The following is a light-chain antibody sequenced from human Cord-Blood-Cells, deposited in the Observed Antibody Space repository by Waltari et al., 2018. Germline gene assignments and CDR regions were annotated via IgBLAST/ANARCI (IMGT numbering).Light chain of an antibody. Sequence: QSALTQPASVSGSPGQSITISCTGTSSDVVGYNYVSWYQQHPGKAPKLMIYDVSKRPSGVSHRFSGSNSGNTASLTISGLQAEDEADYYCSSYTSSSTLVFGGGTKLTVL. CDR1: SSDVVGYNY. CDR3: SSYTSSSTLV. CDR2: DVS. J-gene: IGLJ2*01. V-gene: IGLV2-14*01.